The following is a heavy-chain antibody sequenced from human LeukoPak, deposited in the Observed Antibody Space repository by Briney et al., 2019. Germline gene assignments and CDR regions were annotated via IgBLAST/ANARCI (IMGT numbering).Heavy chain of an antibody. Sequence: GASVKVSGMASGYTFTSFGISWVRPAPGQGLEWMRWISAYNGNTNYAQKLQGRVTMTTDTSTSTAYMELRSLRSDDTAVYYCARGSRNSGSLNFDYWGQGTLVTVSS. CDR3: ARGSRNSGSLNFDY. CDR2: ISAYNGNT. CDR1: GYTFTSFG. V-gene: IGHV1-18*01. D-gene: IGHD1-26*01. J-gene: IGHJ4*02.